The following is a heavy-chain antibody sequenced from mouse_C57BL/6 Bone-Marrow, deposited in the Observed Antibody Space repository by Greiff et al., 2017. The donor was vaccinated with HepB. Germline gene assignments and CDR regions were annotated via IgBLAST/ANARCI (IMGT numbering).Heavy chain of an antibody. CDR3: ARPTVVDLFDY. D-gene: IGHD1-1*01. J-gene: IGHJ2*01. CDR1: GYTFTDYN. CDR2: INPNNGGT. V-gene: IGHV1-22*01. Sequence: EVHLVESGPELVKPGASVKMSCKASGYTFTDYNMHWVKQSHGKSLEWIGYINPNNGGTSYNQKFKGKATLTVNKSSSTAYMELRSLTSEDSAVYYCARPTVVDLFDYWGQGTTLTVSS.